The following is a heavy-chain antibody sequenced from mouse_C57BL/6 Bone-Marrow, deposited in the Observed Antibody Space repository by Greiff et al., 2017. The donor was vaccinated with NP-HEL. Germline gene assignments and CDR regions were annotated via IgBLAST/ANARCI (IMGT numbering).Heavy chain of an antibody. V-gene: IGHV1-22*01. CDR1: GYTYTDYN. J-gene: IGHJ2*01. CDR3: AKERYDYDYY. D-gene: IGHD2-4*01. CDR2: INPNNGGT. Sequence: EVQLQQSGPELVKPGASVKMSCKASGYTYTDYNMHWVKQSHGKSLEWIGYINPNNGGTSYNQKFKGKATLTVNKSSSTAYMELRSLTSEDSAVYYCAKERYDYDYYWGQGTTLTVSS.